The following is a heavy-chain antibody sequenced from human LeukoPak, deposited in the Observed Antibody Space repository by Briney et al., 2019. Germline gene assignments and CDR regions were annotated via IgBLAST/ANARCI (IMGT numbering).Heavy chain of an antibody. Sequence: EASVKVSCTASGYTFTGYYMHWVRQAPGQGLEWMGWINPNSGGTNYAQKFQGWVTMTRDTSISTAYMELSSLRSEDTAVYYCAIRITIFGVVTYFDYWGQGTLVTVSS. J-gene: IGHJ4*02. CDR2: INPNSGGT. V-gene: IGHV1-2*04. D-gene: IGHD3-3*01. CDR1: GYTFTGYY. CDR3: AIRITIFGVVTYFDY.